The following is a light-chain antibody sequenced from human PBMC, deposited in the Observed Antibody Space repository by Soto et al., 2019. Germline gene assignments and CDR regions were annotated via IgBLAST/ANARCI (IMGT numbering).Light chain of an antibody. Sequence: DIQMTQSPSSLSASVGDTVTITCRASQSISLFLNWYQQKPGKAPKLLIYAASSLQSGVPSRFTGNESGTDFTVTISSLHPADFATYYCHQTDSIPETFGRGTKVEIK. CDR1: QSISLF. V-gene: IGKV1-39*01. J-gene: IGKJ4*02. CDR3: HQTDSIPET. CDR2: AAS.